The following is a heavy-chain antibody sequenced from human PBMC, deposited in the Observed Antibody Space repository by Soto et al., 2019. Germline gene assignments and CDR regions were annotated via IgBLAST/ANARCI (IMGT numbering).Heavy chain of an antibody. CDR2: ITSGSHHI. CDR3: TREIVRGNDFWSGSFDF. D-gene: IGHD3-3*01. Sequence: EVQVVESGGGLVKPGGSLRLSCATSGFTFSSYTMSWVRQAPWKGLEWVSSITSGSHHIRYADSVQGRFTISGDNAEKSLYLQMMRLRAEETAVYYCTREIVRGNDFWSGSFDFWGHGNLVPCSS. J-gene: IGHJ4*01. V-gene: IGHV3-21*01. CDR1: GFTFSSYT.